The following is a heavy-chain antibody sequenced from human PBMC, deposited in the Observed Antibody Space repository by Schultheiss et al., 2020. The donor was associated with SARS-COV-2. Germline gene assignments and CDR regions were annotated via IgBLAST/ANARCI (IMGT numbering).Heavy chain of an antibody. CDR1: GFTVSSNY. J-gene: IGHJ4*02. Sequence: GGSLRLSCAASGFTVSSNYMSWVRQAPGKGLEWVAVISYDGSNKYYADSVKGRFTISRDNSKNTLYLQMNSLRAEDTAVYYCASSRGWELLLDYWGQGTLVTVSS. V-gene: IGHV3-30*03. CDR3: ASSRGWELLLDY. CDR2: ISYDGSNK. D-gene: IGHD1-26*01.